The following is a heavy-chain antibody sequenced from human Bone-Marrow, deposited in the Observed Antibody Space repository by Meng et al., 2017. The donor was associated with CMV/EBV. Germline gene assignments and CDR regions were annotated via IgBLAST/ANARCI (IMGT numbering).Heavy chain of an antibody. J-gene: IGHJ4*02. D-gene: IGHD1-14*01. CDR1: CFTFSSYR. V-gene: IGHV3-21*01. CDR2: ISTSSTYI. Sequence: SCASSCFTFSSYRMTSVRQPPWKGLVWVSSISTSSTYIYYADSVKGPFTISSDNAMNSLYLQMNSLRAEDTAVYYCAREAPGVDYWGQGTLVTVSS. CDR3: AREAPGVDY.